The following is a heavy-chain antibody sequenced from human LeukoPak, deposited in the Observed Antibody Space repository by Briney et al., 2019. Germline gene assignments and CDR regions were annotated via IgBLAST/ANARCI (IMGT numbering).Heavy chain of an antibody. CDR1: GFTFSSYA. D-gene: IGHD3-3*01. J-gene: IGHJ1*01. Sequence: PGRSLRLSCAASGFTFSSYAMHWVRQAPGKGLEWVAVIRYDGSNKYYADSVKGRFTISRDNSKNTLYLQMNSLRAEDTAVYYCAKGLRFLEWFNPGYFQHWGQGTLVTVSS. CDR3: AKGLRFLEWFNPGYFQH. V-gene: IGHV3-30*04. CDR2: IRYDGSNK.